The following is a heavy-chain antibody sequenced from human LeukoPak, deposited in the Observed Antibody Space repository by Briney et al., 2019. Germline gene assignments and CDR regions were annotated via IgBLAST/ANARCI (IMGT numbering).Heavy chain of an antibody. D-gene: IGHD6-19*01. Sequence: SETLSLTCTVSGGSISTYYGVWIRQSPGKELEWIGYVSYSGNTNYNPSLKSRVTISVDTSKNQLSLKLSSMTAADTAVYYCARAGYCSATSCQWVPLVWGQGTTVTVSS. CDR1: GGSISTYY. V-gene: IGHV4-59*01. J-gene: IGHJ6*02. CDR3: ARAGYCSATSCQWVPLV. CDR2: VSYSGNT.